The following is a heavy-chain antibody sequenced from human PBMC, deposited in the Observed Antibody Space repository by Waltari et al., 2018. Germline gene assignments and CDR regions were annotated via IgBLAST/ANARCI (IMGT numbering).Heavy chain of an antibody. Sequence: CAASGFTFSSYAMSWVRQAPGKGLEWVSAISGSGGSTYYADSVKGRFTISRDNSKNTLYLQMNSLRAEDTAVYYCAKAVVVVAATQSWRDWGQGTLVTVSS. J-gene: IGHJ1*01. V-gene: IGHV3-23*01. D-gene: IGHD2-15*01. CDR1: GFTFSSYA. CDR3: AKAVVVVAATQSWRD. CDR2: ISGSGGST.